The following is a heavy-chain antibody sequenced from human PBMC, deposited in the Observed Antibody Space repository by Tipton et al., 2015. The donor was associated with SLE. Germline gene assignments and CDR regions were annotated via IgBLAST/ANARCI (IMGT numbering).Heavy chain of an antibody. D-gene: IGHD4-17*01. CDR1: GGSITGYY. V-gene: IGHV4-59*08. CDR3: ARLGRTVTTIDS. CDR2: IYHSGSA. Sequence: TLSLTCTVSGGSITGYYWTWIRQPPGKGLESIGYIYHSGSAHYNPSLKSRLTISIGTSKNQFSLKLNSVTAADTAIYYCARLGRTVTTIDSWGQGTLVTVSS. J-gene: IGHJ4*02.